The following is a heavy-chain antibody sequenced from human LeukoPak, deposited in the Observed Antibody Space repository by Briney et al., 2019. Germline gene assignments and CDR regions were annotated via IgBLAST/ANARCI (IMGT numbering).Heavy chain of an antibody. CDR2: IYHSGST. D-gene: IGHD3-10*01. CDR1: GYSISSGYY. CDR3: ARGVRFGELFTN. J-gene: IGHJ4*02. Sequence: SETLSLTCTVSGYSISSGYYWGWIRQPPGKGLEWIGSIYHSGSTYYNPSLKSRVTISVDTSKNQFSLKVSSVTAADTAVYYCARGVRFGELFTNWGQGTLVTVSS. V-gene: IGHV4-38-2*02.